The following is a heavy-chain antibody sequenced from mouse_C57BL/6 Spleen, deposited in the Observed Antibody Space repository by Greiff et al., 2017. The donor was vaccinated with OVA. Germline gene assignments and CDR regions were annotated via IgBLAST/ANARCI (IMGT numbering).Heavy chain of an antibody. CDR1: GFNIKDDY. D-gene: IGHD2-5*01. V-gene: IGHV14-4*01. CDR2: IDPENGDT. CDR3: TYYSNIYWYFDV. Sequence: VQLQQSGAELVRPGASVKLSCTASGFNIKDDYMHWVKQRPEQGLEWIGWIDPENGDTEYASKFQGKATITADTSSNTAYLQLSSLTSEDTAVYYCTYYSNIYWYFDVWGTGTTVTVSS. J-gene: IGHJ1*03.